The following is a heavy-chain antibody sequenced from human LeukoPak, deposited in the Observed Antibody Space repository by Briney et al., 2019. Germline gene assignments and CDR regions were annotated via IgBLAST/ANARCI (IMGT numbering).Heavy chain of an antibody. CDR2: INHSGST. D-gene: IGHD3-22*01. V-gene: IGHV4-34*01. Sequence: SETLSLTCAVYGGSFSGYYWSWIRQPPGKGLEWIGEINHSGSTNYNPSLKSRVTISVDTSKNQFSLKLSSVTAADTAVYYCARVGYDSSGYPNSTDYWGQGTLVTVSS. CDR3: ARVGYDSSGYPNSTDY. J-gene: IGHJ4*02. CDR1: GGSFSGYY.